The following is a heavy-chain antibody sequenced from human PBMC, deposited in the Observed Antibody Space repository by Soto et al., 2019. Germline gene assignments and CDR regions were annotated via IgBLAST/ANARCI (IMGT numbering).Heavy chain of an antibody. Sequence: QVQLVESGGGVVQPGRSLGLSCAASGFTFSRYVMHWVRQAPGKGLEWVALISSDGSSEYYADSVRGRFTISRDTSTNTLYLQMNSMRVEDTALYFCARARSPDYNDYAFKAWGQGTTVTVSS. CDR3: ARARSPDYNDYAFKA. D-gene: IGHD6-6*01. CDR1: GFTFSRYV. V-gene: IGHV3-30-3*01. CDR2: ISSDGSSE. J-gene: IGHJ6*02.